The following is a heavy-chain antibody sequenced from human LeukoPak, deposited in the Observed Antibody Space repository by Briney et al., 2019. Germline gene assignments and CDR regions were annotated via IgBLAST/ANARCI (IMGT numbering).Heavy chain of an antibody. CDR1: GFTFSSYS. V-gene: IGHV3-48*01. Sequence: GGSLRLSCAASGFTFSSYSMNWVRQAPGKGLEWVSYISSSSSTIYYADSVNGRFTISRDNAKNSLSLQMSSLRAEDTAVYYCARVLLIAVAGSSYYYYYGMDVWGQGTTVTVSS. D-gene: IGHD6-19*01. CDR2: ISSSSSTI. CDR3: ARVLLIAVAGSSYYYYYGMDV. J-gene: IGHJ6*02.